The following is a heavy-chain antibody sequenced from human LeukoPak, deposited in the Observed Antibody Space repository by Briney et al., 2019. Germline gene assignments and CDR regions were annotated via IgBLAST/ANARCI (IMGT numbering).Heavy chain of an antibody. CDR3: AKYYYGSGSYRY. D-gene: IGHD3-10*01. CDR1: GGSISSYY. J-gene: IGHJ4*02. Sequence: SETLSLTCTVSGGSISSYYWSWIRQPPGKGLERIGYIYYSGSTNYNPSLKSRVTISVDTSKNQFSLKLSSVTAADTAVYYCAKYYYGSGSYRYWGQGTLVTVSS. V-gene: IGHV4-59*01. CDR2: IYYSGST.